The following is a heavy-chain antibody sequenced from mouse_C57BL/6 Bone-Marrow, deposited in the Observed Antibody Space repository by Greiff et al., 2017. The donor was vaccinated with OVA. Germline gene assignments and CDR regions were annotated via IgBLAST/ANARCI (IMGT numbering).Heavy chain of an antibody. CDR1: GYTFTSYW. CDR3: ARGQLRLGAWFAY. J-gene: IGHJ3*01. V-gene: IGHV1-64*01. Sequence: QVQLQQPGAELVKPGASVKLSCKASGYTFTSYWMHWVKQRPGQGLEWIGMIHPNSGSTNYNEKFKSKATLTVDKSSSTAYMQLSSLTSEDSAVYYCARGQLRLGAWFAYWGQGTLVTVSA. CDR2: IHPNSGST. D-gene: IGHD3-2*02.